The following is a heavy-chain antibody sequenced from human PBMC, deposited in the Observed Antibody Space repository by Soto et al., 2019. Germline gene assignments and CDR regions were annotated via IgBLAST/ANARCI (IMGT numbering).Heavy chain of an antibody. D-gene: IGHD3-10*01. Sequence: SETLSLTCTVSGVSIHNSHSFWGWIRQPPGKGLEFIGTVYYSGGAHYNSSLKSRVTISVDTANNQVSLRMRSLTAADTAMYYCARKAYYASGRINLFDSWGQGTLVTVSS. V-gene: IGHV4-39*01. CDR2: VYYSGGA. CDR3: ARKAYYASGRINLFDS. J-gene: IGHJ4*02. CDR1: GVSIHNSHSF.